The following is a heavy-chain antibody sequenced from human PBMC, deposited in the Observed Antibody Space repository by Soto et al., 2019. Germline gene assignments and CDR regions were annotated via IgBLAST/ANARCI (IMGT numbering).Heavy chain of an antibody. Sequence: ASVKVSSKAPRYTFTSYGLSWVRHAPGQGLEWMGWISAYNGNTNYAQKLQGRVTMTTDTSTSTAYMELRSLRSDDTAVYYCARDEGYCSGGSCYVWFDPWGQGTLVTVSS. D-gene: IGHD2-15*01. CDR3: ARDEGYCSGGSCYVWFDP. V-gene: IGHV1-18*01. J-gene: IGHJ5*02. CDR1: RYTFTSYG. CDR2: ISAYNGNT.